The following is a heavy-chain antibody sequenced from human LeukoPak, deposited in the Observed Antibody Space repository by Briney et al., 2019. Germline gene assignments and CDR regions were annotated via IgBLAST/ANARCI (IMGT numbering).Heavy chain of an antibody. V-gene: IGHV3-23*01. D-gene: IGHD6-25*01. CDR3: AKDQRDLENYYYYMDV. CDR2: ISASGVTT. Sequence: GGSLRLSCAASGFTFSSYALTWVRQAPGKGLEWVSAISASGVTTYYADSVKGRFTISRDNSKNTLYLQMNSLRAEDTAVYYCAKDQRDLENYYYYMDVWGKGTTVTVSS. J-gene: IGHJ6*03. CDR1: GFTFSSYA.